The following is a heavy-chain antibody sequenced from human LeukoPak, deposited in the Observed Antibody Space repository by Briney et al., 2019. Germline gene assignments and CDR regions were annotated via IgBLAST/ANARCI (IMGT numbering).Heavy chain of an antibody. D-gene: IGHD5-18*01. CDR2: ISYDGSNK. Sequence: GGSLRLSCAASGFTFSSYGMHWVRQAPGKGLEWVAVISYDGSNKYYADSVKGRFTISRDNSKNTLYLQMNSLRAEDTAVYYCAKEGGSYGYHYLDYWGQGTLVTVSS. J-gene: IGHJ4*02. V-gene: IGHV3-30*18. CDR1: GFTFSSYG. CDR3: AKEGGSYGYHYLDY.